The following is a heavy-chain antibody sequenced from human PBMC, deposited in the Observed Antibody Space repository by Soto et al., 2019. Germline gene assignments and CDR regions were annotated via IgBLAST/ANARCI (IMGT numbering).Heavy chain of an antibody. Sequence: ASVKVSCKASGYTFTDYYIHWVRQAPGQGPECMGWINPNSGGTDYAQKFQGRVTMTRDTSISTAYMELTRLRSDDTAVYYCARDHVGAMSYFDIWGQGTMAPVSS. J-gene: IGHJ3*02. CDR3: ARDHVGAMSYFDI. V-gene: IGHV1-2*02. CDR1: GYTFTDYY. CDR2: INPNSGGT. D-gene: IGHD1-26*01.